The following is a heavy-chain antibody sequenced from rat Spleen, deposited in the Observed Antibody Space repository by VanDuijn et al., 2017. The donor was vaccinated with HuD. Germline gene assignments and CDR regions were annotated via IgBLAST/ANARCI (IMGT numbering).Heavy chain of an antibody. Sequence: QVQLKESGPGLVQPSQTLSLTCTVSGFSLSNYGVIWVRQPPGKGLEWMGVIWGNGSPDYNSALKSRLSISRDTSKSQVFLKMNSLETEDTAMYFCAILYYGYTAFDYWGQGVMVTVSS. CDR2: IWGNGSP. CDR3: AILYYGYTAFDY. V-gene: IGHV2-13*01. D-gene: IGHD1-9*01. J-gene: IGHJ2*01. CDR1: GFSLSNYG.